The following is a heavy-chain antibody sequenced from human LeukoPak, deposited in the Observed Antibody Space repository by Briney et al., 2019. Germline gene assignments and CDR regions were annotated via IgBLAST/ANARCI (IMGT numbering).Heavy chain of an antibody. Sequence: PSETLSLTCAVYGGSFSGYYWSWVRQPPGKGLEWIGEINHSGSTNYNPSLKSRVTISVDTSKNQFSLKLSSVTTADTAVYYCARESKGFDPWGQGTLVTVSS. CDR2: INHSGST. J-gene: IGHJ5*02. V-gene: IGHV4-34*01. CDR3: ARESKGFDP. CDR1: GGSFSGYY.